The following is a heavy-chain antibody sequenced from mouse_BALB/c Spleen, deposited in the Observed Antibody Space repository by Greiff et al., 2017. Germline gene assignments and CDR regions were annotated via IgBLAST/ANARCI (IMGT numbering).Heavy chain of an antibody. CDR3: GRGYYYGSRAMDY. CDR2: INPYNGDT. D-gene: IGHD1-1*01. J-gene: IGHJ4*01. CDR1: GYSFTGYF. V-gene: IGHV1-37*01. Sequence: VQLQHSGPELVKPGASVKISCKASGYSFTGYFMNWVKQSHGKSLEWIGRINPYNGDTFYNQKFKGKATLTVDKSSSTAHMELLSLTSEDSAVYYCGRGYYYGSRAMDYWGQGTSVTVSS.